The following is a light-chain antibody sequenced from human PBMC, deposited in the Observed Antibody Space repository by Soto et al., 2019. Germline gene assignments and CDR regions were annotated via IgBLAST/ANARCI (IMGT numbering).Light chain of an antibody. CDR1: QGIAPY. V-gene: IGKV1-27*01. CDR3: QQYNSAPLT. CDR2: ATS. Sequence: QMTQSPSSLSAFVGDRVTITCRASQGIAPYLAWFQQKTGKVPKLLIYATSTLHSGVPSRFSGSGSGTDFTLTINSLQPEDVGIYYCQQYNSAPLTFGGGTKVEIK. J-gene: IGKJ4*01.